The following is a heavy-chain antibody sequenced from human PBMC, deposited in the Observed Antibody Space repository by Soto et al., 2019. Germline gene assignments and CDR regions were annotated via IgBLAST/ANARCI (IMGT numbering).Heavy chain of an antibody. CDR2: ISWDGGSI. D-gene: IGHD3-22*01. V-gene: IGHV3-9*01. CDR3: AKGPYDSSGYYPLDY. Sequence: SLRLSCAASGFTFDDYAMHWVRQAPGKGLEWVSGISWDGGSIGYADSVKGRFTISRDNAKNSLYLQMNSLRAEDTALYYCAKGPYDSSGYYPLDYWGQGALVTVSS. J-gene: IGHJ4*02. CDR1: GFTFDDYA.